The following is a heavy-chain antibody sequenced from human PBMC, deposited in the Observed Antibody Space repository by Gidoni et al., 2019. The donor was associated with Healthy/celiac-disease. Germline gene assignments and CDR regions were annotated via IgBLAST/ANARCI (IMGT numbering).Heavy chain of an antibody. V-gene: IGHV1-3*01. CDR1: GYTFTSYA. CDR3: ARPSFILGSGSYYQIDAFDI. D-gene: IGHD3-10*01. CDR2: INAGNGNT. Sequence: QVQLVQSGAEVKKPGASVKVSCKASGYTFTSYAMHWVRQAPGQRLEWMGWINAGNGNTKYSQKVQGRVTITRDTSASTAYMELSSLRSEDTAVYYCARPSFILGSGSYYQIDAFDIWGQGTMVTVSS. J-gene: IGHJ3*02.